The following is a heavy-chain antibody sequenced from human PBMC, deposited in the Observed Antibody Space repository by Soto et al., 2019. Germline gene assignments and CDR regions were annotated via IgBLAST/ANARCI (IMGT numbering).Heavy chain of an antibody. Sequence: QAHLVQSGAEVKKPGASVKVSCKASGYTFTGYTFHWVRQAPGQGLEWMAWINSSSSDSSFAPKIQGRVTVPMDAPSSTAYMELPRLRSDDTAVYYCATEMATIKGFFDKWGQGTPVAVSS. D-gene: IGHD2-8*01. J-gene: IGHJ4*02. CDR3: ATEMATIKGFFDK. V-gene: IGHV1-2*02. CDR1: GYTFTGYT. CDR2: INSSSSDS.